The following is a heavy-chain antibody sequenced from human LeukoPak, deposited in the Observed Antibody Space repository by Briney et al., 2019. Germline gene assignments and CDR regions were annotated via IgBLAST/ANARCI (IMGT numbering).Heavy chain of an antibody. V-gene: IGHV4-4*07. J-gene: IGHJ4*02. D-gene: IGHD3-10*01. CDR3: ARDPPLLYGSGSYPFY. CDR2: IYTSGST. Sequence: SETLSLTCTVSGGSISSYYWSWIRQPAGKGLEWIGRIYTSGSTNYNPSLKSRVTMSVDTSKNQFSLKLSSVTAADTAVYYCARDPPLLYGSGSYPFYWGQGTLVTVSS. CDR1: GGSISSYY.